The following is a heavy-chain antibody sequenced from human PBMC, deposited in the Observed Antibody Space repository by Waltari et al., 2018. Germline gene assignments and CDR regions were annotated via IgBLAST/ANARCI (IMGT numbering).Heavy chain of an antibody. CDR2: IFNSGDT. J-gene: IGHJ4*02. CDR1: GYSISSDYY. Sequence: QFQLQESGPGLVKPSETLSLTCRVSGYSISSDYYWGWMRQPPGKGLEWIGSIFNSGDTYYNPSLRSRVTISVDTSKNQLSLKLHSVTAADTAVYYCVRDWRAGYFGPVRDTSFDHWGQGTLVTVSS. CDR3: VRDWRAGYFGPVRDTSFDH. V-gene: IGHV4-38-2*02. D-gene: IGHD3-22*01.